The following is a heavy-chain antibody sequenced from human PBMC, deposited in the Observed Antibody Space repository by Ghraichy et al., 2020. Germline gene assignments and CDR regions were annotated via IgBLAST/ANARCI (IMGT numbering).Heavy chain of an antibody. CDR3: ARGTTVLSYYYYAGMDV. V-gene: IGHV3-48*02. CDR1: GFTFSSYS. Sequence: GGSLRLSCVGSGFTFSSYSMNWVRQAPGKGLEWVSYITSSSRFISYADSVKGRFTVSRDNAQNSLYLQLKSLRDEDTAVYYCARGTTVLSYYYYAGMDVRRRPTTVTDSS. D-gene: IGHD4-17*01. CDR2: ITSSSRFI. J-gene: IGHJ6*02.